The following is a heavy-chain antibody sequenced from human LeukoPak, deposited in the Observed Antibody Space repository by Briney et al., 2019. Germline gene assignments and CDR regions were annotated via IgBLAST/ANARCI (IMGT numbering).Heavy chain of an antibody. J-gene: IGHJ4*02. V-gene: IGHV7-4-1*02. D-gene: IGHD6-19*01. CDR3: ARNYKQWLGWYYFDF. CDR1: GYTFASYA. Sequence: ASVNVSCTASGYTFASYAINWVRRAPGQGLEWMGWINTNTGNPTYAQGFTGRFVFSLDTSVSTAYLQISSLEAEDTAVYYCARNYKQWLGWYYFDFWGQGTLVTVSS. CDR2: INTNTGNP.